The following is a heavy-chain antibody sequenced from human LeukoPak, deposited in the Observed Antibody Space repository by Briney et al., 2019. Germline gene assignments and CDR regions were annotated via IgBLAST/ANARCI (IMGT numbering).Heavy chain of an antibody. CDR1: GYTLTELS. J-gene: IGHJ4*02. V-gene: IGHV1-24*01. Sequence: ASVTDSCKVSGYTLTELSMHWVRQAPGKGLEWMGGFDPEYGETIYAQKFQGRVTITEDTSADTAYMELSSLISEDTAVYYCAGKRSSGSYYRRGKIIDVGYYDYWGQGTLVTVSS. CDR2: FDPEYGET. D-gene: IGHD3-10*01. CDR3: AGKRSSGSYYRRGKIIDVGYYDY.